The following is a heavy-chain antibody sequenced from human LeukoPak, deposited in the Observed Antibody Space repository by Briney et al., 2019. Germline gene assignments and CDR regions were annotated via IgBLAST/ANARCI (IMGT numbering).Heavy chain of an antibody. J-gene: IGHJ5*02. V-gene: IGHV4-31*03. Sequence: PSQTLSLTCTVSGGSISSGGYYWSWIRQHPGKGLEWIGYIYYSGSTYYNPSLKSRVTISVDTSKNQFSLKLSSVTAADTAVYYCAREATYYDILTGYSNWFDPWGQGTLVTVSS. CDR3: AREATYYDILTGYSNWFDP. CDR1: GGSISSGGYY. CDR2: IYYSGST. D-gene: IGHD3-9*01.